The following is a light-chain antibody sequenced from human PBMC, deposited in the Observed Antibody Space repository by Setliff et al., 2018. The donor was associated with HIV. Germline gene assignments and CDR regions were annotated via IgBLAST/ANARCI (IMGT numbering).Light chain of an antibody. J-gene: IGLJ1*01. CDR3: SSYTSSTTYV. CDR2: DVS. CDR1: SSDIGGYNY. V-gene: IGLV2-14*01. Sequence: QSVLTQPASVSGSPGQSITISCTGTSSDIGGYNYVSWYQQHPGKAPKLMVYDVSQRPSGVSNRFSGSKSGNTASLTISGLQAEDEADYYCSSYTSSTTYVFGPGTKSPS.